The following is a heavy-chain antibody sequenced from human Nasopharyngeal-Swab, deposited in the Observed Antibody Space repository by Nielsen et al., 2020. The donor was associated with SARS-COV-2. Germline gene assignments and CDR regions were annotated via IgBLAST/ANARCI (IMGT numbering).Heavy chain of an antibody. Sequence: GESLKISCAASGFAFSSYAMSWVRQAPGKGLEWASAISGSGGSTYYADSVKGRFTISRDNSKNTLYLQMNSLRAEDTAVYYCAKPNYDILTGYNTHAFDIWGQGTMVTVSS. J-gene: IGHJ3*02. V-gene: IGHV3-23*01. D-gene: IGHD3-9*01. CDR2: ISGSGGST. CDR3: AKPNYDILTGYNTHAFDI. CDR1: GFAFSSYA.